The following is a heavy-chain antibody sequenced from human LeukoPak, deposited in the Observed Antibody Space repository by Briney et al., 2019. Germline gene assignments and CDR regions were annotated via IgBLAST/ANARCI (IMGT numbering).Heavy chain of an antibody. CDR2: IFVGSGNT. Sequence: SVKVSCKASGFTFTSSAMEWVRQARGQRLEWIGWIFVGSGNTNYAQKFQERVTMTRDTSISTAYMELSRLRSDDTAVYYCARDQTYYYDSSGYPDAFDIWGQGTMVTVSS. J-gene: IGHJ3*02. CDR3: ARDQTYYYDSSGYPDAFDI. D-gene: IGHD3-22*01. V-gene: IGHV1-58*02. CDR1: GFTFTSSA.